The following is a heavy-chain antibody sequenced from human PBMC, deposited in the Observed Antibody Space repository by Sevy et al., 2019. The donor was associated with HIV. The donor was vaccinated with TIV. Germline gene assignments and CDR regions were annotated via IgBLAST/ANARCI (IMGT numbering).Heavy chain of an antibody. CDR1: GFTFSIYA. CDR3: AARYDFWSGYSLY. CDR2: ISGGGNST. D-gene: IGHD3-3*01. Sequence: GGSLRLSCAASGFTFSIYAMNWVRQAPGKGLEWVSAISGGGNSTYYAASVKGRFTISRDNTKNSLYLQMNSLRAEDTAVYYCAARYDFWSGYSLYWGQGSLVTVSS. V-gene: IGHV3-23*01. J-gene: IGHJ4*02.